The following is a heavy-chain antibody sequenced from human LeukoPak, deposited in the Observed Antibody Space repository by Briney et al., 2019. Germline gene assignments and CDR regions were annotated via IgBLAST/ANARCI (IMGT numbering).Heavy chain of an antibody. D-gene: IGHD2-2*01. V-gene: IGHV4-39*07. J-gene: IGHJ4*02. CDR3: ARGVVPAAPDY. Sequence: PSETLSLTCTVSGGSISSSSYYWGWIRQPPGKGLEWIGSIYYSGSTYYNPSLKSRVTISVDTSKNQFSLKLSSVTAADTAVYYCARGVVPAAPDYWGQGTLVTVSS. CDR1: GGSISSSSYY. CDR2: IYYSGST.